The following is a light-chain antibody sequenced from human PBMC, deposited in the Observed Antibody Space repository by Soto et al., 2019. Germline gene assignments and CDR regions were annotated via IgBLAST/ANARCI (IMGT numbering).Light chain of an antibody. V-gene: IGKV1-39*01. J-gene: IGKJ3*01. CDR2: AAS. CDR3: LQSYTFPFT. CDR1: QDISNY. Sequence: DIQMTQSPSSLSASVGDTVTLICRASQDISNYLNWFQQKPGKAPKLLIYAASTLRSGVPSRFSGGESGTEFTLTISSLQPEDFATYFCLQSYTFPFTFGPG.